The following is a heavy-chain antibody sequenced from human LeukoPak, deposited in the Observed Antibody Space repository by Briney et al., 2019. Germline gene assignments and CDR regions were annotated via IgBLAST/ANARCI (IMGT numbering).Heavy chain of an antibody. CDR1: GGSISSGSYY. J-gene: IGHJ3*02. CDR2: IYTSGST. Sequence: SETLSLTCTVSGGSISSGSYYWSWIRQPAGKGQEWIGRIYTSGSTNYNPSLKSRVTISVDTSKNQFSLKLSSVTAADTAVYYCARDQYYDFWSGRTDAFDIWGQGTMVTVSS. V-gene: IGHV4-61*02. D-gene: IGHD3-3*01. CDR3: ARDQYYDFWSGRTDAFDI.